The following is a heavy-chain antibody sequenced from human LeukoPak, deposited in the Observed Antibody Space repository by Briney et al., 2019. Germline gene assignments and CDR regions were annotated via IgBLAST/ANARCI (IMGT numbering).Heavy chain of an antibody. CDR2: INSDGSGT. V-gene: IGHV3-74*01. CDR1: GFTLSFYW. J-gene: IGHJ6*02. CDR3: TRDSYCSGGSCYQYYGMDV. Sequence: PGGSLRLSCAASGFTLSFYWMHWVRQAPGKGLVWVSRINSDGSGTRYAGSVKGRFTISRDNAKNTLYLQMNSLRAEDTAVYYCTRDSYCSGGSCYQYYGMDVWGQGTTVTVSS. D-gene: IGHD2-15*01.